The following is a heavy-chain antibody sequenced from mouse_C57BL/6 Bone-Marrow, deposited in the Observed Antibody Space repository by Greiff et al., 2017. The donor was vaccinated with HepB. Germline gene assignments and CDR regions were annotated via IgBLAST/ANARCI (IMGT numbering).Heavy chain of an antibody. V-gene: IGHV1-75*01. Sequence: QLQQSGPELVKPGASVKISCKASGYTFTDYYINWVKQRPGQGLEWIGWIFPGSGSTYYNEKFKGKATLTVDKSSSTAYMLLSSLTSEDSAVYFCARSVGNYYGSAWFAYWGQGTLVTVSA. CDR3: ARSVGNYYGSAWFAY. CDR2: IFPGSGST. J-gene: IGHJ3*01. D-gene: IGHD1-1*01. CDR1: GYTFTDYY.